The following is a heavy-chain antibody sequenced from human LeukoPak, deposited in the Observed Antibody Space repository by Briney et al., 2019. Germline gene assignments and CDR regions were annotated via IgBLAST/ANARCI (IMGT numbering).Heavy chain of an antibody. V-gene: IGHV3-30-3*01. Sequence: GGSLRLSCAASGFTFSSYAMHWVRQAPGKGLEWVAVISYDGSNKYYADSVKGRFTISRDNSKNTLYLQMNSLRAEDTAVYYCARDHGDPYYFDYWGQGTLVTVSS. J-gene: IGHJ4*02. D-gene: IGHD4-17*01. CDR1: GFTFSSYA. CDR3: ARDHGDPYYFDY. CDR2: ISYDGSNK.